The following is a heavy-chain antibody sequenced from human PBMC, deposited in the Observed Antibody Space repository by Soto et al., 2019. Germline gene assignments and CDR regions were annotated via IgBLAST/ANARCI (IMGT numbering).Heavy chain of an antibody. CDR3: ARAGITIFGVVDHGMDV. D-gene: IGHD3-3*01. CDR2: INPNSGGT. Sequence: APVKVACKASGYTFTGYHMHGLRQAPGQGLEWMGWINPNSGGTNYAQKFQGWVTMTRDTSISTAYMELSRLRSDDTAAYYCARAGITIFGVVDHGMDVWGQGTTVTVSS. V-gene: IGHV1-2*04. J-gene: IGHJ6*02. CDR1: GYTFTGYH.